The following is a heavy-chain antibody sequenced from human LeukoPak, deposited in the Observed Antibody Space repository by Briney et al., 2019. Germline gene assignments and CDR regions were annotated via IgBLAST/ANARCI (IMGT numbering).Heavy chain of an antibody. V-gene: IGHV3-21*04. J-gene: IGHJ4*02. CDR1: GFTFSSYS. CDR2: ISSSSSYI. Sequence: PGGSLRLSCAASGFTFSSYSMNWVRQAPGKGLEWVSSISSSSSYIYYADSVKGRFTISRDNSKNTLYLQMNSLRAEDTAVYYCARQNRIQLWSPFDYWGQGTLVTVSS. CDR3: ARQNRIQLWSPFDY. D-gene: IGHD5-18*01.